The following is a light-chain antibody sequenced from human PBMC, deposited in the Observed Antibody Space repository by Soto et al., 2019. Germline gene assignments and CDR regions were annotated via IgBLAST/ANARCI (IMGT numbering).Light chain of an antibody. CDR1: QSVDSY. V-gene: IGKV3-11*01. Sequence: EIVLTQSPASLSLSPGARATLSCRASQSVDSYLVWYQQKPGQAPRLLSFGASNRATGIPARFSGSGSGTEFTLTINSLEPDDFEVYYCQQRDSWPITFGQGTRLEIK. CDR2: GAS. J-gene: IGKJ5*01. CDR3: QQRDSWPIT.